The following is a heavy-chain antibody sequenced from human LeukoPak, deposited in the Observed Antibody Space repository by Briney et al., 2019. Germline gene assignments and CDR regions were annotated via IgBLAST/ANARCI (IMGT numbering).Heavy chain of an antibody. Sequence: SETLSLTCTVSGGSISSSSYYWGWIRQPPGKGLEWIGSIYYSGSTYYNPSLKSRVTISVDTSKNQFSLKLSSVTAADTAVYYCARSVLPQPYYYYMDVWGKGTTVTVSS. V-gene: IGHV4-39*07. J-gene: IGHJ6*03. CDR3: ARSVLPQPYYYYMDV. D-gene: IGHD3-10*01. CDR1: GGSISSSSYY. CDR2: IYYSGST.